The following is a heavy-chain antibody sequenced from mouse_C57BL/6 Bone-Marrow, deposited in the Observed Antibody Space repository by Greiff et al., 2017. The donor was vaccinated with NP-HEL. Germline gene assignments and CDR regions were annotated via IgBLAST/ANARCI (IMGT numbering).Heavy chain of an antibody. V-gene: IGHV5-6*01. CDR1: GFTFSSYG. CDR3: ARPGTTDFDV. J-gene: IGHJ1*03. D-gene: IGHD1-1*01. Sequence: EVHLVESGGDLVKPGGSLKLSCAASGFTFSSYGMSWVRQTPDERLEWVATISSGGSYTYYPDSVKGRFTISRDNAKNTLYLQMSSLKSEDTAMYYCARPGTTDFDVWGTGTTVTVSS. CDR2: ISSGGSYT.